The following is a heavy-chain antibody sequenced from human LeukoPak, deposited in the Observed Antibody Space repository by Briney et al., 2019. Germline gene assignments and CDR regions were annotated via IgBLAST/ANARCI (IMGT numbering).Heavy chain of an antibody. CDR3: ASEYASSPPYYMDV. D-gene: IGHD6-6*01. V-gene: IGHV4-39*07. CDR1: GDSISKTTYY. J-gene: IGHJ6*03. Sequence: SETLSLTCAVSGDSISKTTYYWGWVRQPPGKGLEWIGNIYYSGNNHYNPSLKSRVTISLDTSKNQFSLRLSSVTAADTATYYCASEYASSPPYYMDVWGKGTTVTVSS. CDR2: IYYSGNN.